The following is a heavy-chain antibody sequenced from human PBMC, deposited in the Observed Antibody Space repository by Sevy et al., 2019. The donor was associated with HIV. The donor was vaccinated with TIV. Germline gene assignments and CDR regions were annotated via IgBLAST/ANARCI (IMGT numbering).Heavy chain of an antibody. Sequence: ASVKVSCKASGYTFTGYYMHWVRQAPGQGLEWMGWINPNSGGTNYGQKFQGRVTMTRDTSISTAYMELSRLRSDDTAVYYCARADSIFGVVIIPQGRGMDVWGQGTTVTVSS. CDR1: GYTFTGYY. D-gene: IGHD3-3*01. J-gene: IGHJ6*02. V-gene: IGHV1-2*02. CDR2: INPNSGGT. CDR3: ARADSIFGVVIIPQGRGMDV.